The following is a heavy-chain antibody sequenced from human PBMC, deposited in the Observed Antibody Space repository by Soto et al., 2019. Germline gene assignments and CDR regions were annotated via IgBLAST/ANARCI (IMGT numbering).Heavy chain of an antibody. V-gene: IGHV3-33*01. Sequence: HPGGSLRLSCVASGLSFSTHGMHWVRQSPGKGLDWVGVIWSDGSNKYYAESVKGRFTISRDNTKNTLYLQMDSLRAEDTAVYYCARDRANYDNSGYPWFFDLWGRGTLVTVSS. J-gene: IGHJ2*01. CDR2: IWSDGSNK. CDR1: GLSFSTHG. D-gene: IGHD3-22*01. CDR3: ARDRANYDNSGYPWFFDL.